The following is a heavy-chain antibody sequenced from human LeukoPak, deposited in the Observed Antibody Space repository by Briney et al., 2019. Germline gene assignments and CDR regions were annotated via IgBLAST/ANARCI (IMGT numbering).Heavy chain of an antibody. CDR1: GGSFSGYY. J-gene: IGHJ4*02. Sequence: SETLSLTRAVYGGSFSGYYWSWIRQPPGKGLEWIGEINHSGSPKYNPSLKSRVTISIDTSKNQFSLKLSSVTAADTAVYYCARMDTAVPAPFDYWGQGTLVTVSS. CDR3: ARMDTAVPAPFDY. V-gene: IGHV4-34*01. D-gene: IGHD6-19*01. CDR2: INHSGSP.